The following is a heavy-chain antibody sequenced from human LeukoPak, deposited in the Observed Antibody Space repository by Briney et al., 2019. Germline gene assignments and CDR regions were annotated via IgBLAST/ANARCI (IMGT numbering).Heavy chain of an antibody. CDR1: GYSISSGYY. Sequence: SETLSLTCTVSGYSISSGYYWGWIRQPPGKGLEWIGSIYHSGSTYYNPSLKSRVTISVDTSKNQFSPKLSSVTAADTAVYYCARDKSSYYDILTGYYPSGYYYMDVWGKGTTVTVSS. J-gene: IGHJ6*03. CDR3: ARDKSSYYDILTGYYPSGYYYMDV. D-gene: IGHD3-9*01. V-gene: IGHV4-38-2*02. CDR2: IYHSGST.